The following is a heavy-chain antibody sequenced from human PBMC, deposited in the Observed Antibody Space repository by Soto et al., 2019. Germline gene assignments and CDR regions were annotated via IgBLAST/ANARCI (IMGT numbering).Heavy chain of an antibody. CDR2: ISWKDDK. CDR1: LFSLITSGAG. D-gene: IGHD3-10*01. CDR3: AHRYGANYYRWYFDY. Sequence: XGPTLVNPTQTLPLTCTFSLFSLITSGAGVGWIRQPPGKALEWLALISWKDDKRYNPGLKSRLTITKDTSKNQVVLTMTNMDPVDTGTYFCAHRYGANYYRWYFDYCGQGTLVTVSS. J-gene: IGHJ4*02. V-gene: IGHV2-5*01.